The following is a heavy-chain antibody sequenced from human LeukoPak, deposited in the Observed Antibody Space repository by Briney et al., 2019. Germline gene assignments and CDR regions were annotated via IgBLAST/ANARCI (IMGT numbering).Heavy chain of an antibody. CDR2: IYYSGST. J-gene: IGHJ4*02. V-gene: IGHV4-59*01. CDR3: ARVPGKLGYCSGGSCYLDY. D-gene: IGHD2-15*01. Sequence: SETLSLTCTVSGGSISSYYWSWIRQPPGKGLEWIGYIYYSGSTNYNPSLKSRVTISVDTSKNQFSLKLSSVTAADTAVYYCARVPGKLGYCSGGSCYLDYWGQGTLVTVSS. CDR1: GGSISSYY.